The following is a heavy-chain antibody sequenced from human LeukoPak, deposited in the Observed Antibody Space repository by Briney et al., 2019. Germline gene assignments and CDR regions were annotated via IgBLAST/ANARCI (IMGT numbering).Heavy chain of an antibody. V-gene: IGHV3-48*04. CDR1: GFTFSSYA. Sequence: GGSLRLSCAASGFTFSSYAMSWVRQAPGQGLEWLSYISSDGRTRHYAGSVKGRFTISRDNDKNSLYLQMNSLRAEDTALYHCARDRKIVVSGPQDAAFDIWGQGTMVTVSS. D-gene: IGHD3-22*01. CDR3: ARDRKIVVSGPQDAAFDI. CDR2: ISSDGRTR. J-gene: IGHJ3*02.